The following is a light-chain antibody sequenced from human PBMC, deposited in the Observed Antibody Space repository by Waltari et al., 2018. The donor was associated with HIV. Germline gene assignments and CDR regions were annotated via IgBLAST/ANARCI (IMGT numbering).Light chain of an antibody. CDR2: DVS. CDR3: SSYTSTYV. Sequence: QSALTHTAPVSGSPGQSITISCTATTRDVGRYNYVSWYQQHPGKAPKLMIYDVSNRPSGVSNRFSGSKSGNTASLTISGLQAEDEADYYCSSYTSTYVFGTGTKVTVL. CDR1: TRDVGRYNY. V-gene: IGLV2-14*01. J-gene: IGLJ1*01.